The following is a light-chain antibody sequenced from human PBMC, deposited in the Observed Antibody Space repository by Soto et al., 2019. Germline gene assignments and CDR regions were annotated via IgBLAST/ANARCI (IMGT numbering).Light chain of an antibody. CDR2: EGS. CDR1: SSDVGSYNL. CDR3: CSYAGSSTFDVV. V-gene: IGLV2-23*03. J-gene: IGLJ2*01. Sequence: QSDLTQPASVSGSPGQSITISCTGTSSDVGSYNLVSWYQQHPGKAPKLMIYEGSKRPSGVSNRFSGSKSGNTASLTISGLQAEDEADYYCCSYAGSSTFDVVFGGGTKLTVL.